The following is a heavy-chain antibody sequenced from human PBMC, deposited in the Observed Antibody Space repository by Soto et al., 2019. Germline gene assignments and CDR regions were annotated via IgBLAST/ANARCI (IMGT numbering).Heavy chain of an antibody. D-gene: IGHD2-2*01. J-gene: IGHJ4*02. CDR2: IYYSGST. CDR1: GGSISSYY. CDR3: ASSTSFHLTPYYFDY. Sequence: PSETLSLTCTVSGGSISSYYWSWIRQPPGKGLEWIGYIYYSGSTNYNPSFKSRVTISVDTSKNQFSLKLSSVTAADTAVYYCASSTSFHLTPYYFDYWGQGTLVTVSS. V-gene: IGHV4-59*08.